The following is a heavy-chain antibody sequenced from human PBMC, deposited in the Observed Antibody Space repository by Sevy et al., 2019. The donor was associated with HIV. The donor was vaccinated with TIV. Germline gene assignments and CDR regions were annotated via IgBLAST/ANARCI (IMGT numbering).Heavy chain of an antibody. D-gene: IGHD3-3*01. V-gene: IGHV5-51*01. CDR3: ARSLGVSVAVLDY. CDR1: GYSFTSYW. Sequence: GESLKISCKGSGYSFTSYWIGWVRQMPGKGLEWMGIIYPGDSDTRYSPPFQGQVTISAVKSISTAYLQWSSLKASDTAMYYCARSLGVSVAVLDYWGQGTLVTVSS. CDR2: IYPGDSDT. J-gene: IGHJ4*02.